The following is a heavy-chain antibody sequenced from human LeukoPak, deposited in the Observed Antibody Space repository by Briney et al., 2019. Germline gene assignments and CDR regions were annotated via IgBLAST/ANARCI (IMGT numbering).Heavy chain of an antibody. CDR3: ASYGYSSGWPY. CDR2: IYYSGST. Sequence: GSLRLSCAASGFTFSNYWMTWVRQAPGKGLEWIGSIYYSGSTYYNPSLKSRVTISVDTSKNQFSLKLSSVTAADTAVYYCASYGYSSGWPYWGQGTLVTVSS. CDR1: GFTFSNYW. V-gene: IGHV4-39*01. D-gene: IGHD6-19*01. J-gene: IGHJ4*02.